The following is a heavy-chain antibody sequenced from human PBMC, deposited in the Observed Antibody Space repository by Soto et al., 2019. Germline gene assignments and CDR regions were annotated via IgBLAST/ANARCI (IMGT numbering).Heavy chain of an antibody. CDR1: GGSFSAYA. D-gene: IGHD3-10*01. V-gene: IGHV1-69*06. CDR2: IIPVFGTT. J-gene: IGHJ6*02. CDR3: AFGWLSYPDYGLDV. Sequence: QVQVVQSGAELKKPGSSVKVSCRASGGSFSAYALSWVRQAPGQGLEWMGGIIPVFGTTNYARKFQGRLSVSADRGTRTASAYMELSSLRSEDTAIYYCAFGWLSYPDYGLDVWGRGTTVIVSS.